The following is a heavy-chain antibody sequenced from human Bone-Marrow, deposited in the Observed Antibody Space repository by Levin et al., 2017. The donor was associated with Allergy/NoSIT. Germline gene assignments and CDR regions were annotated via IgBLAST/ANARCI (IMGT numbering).Heavy chain of an antibody. CDR1: GYTFSTYW. CDR3: ARQPDYGDYYFDN. D-gene: IGHD4-17*01. J-gene: IGHJ4*02. Sequence: PGGSLRLSCQGSGYTFSTYWIGWVRQMPGKGLEWMGIIYPGDSDTREIPSFQGHVTMSVDKSINTAYLQWNSLQASDTAVYYCARQPDYGDYYFDNWGQGTLVTVSS. CDR2: IYPGDSDT. V-gene: IGHV5-51*01.